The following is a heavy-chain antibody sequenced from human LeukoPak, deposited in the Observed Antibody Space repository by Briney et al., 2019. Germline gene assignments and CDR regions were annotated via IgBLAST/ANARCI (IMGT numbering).Heavy chain of an antibody. V-gene: IGHV3-7*01. CDR3: ARDPYCGGDCYPPAFDI. J-gene: IGHJ3*02. CDR1: GFTISDYW. Sequence: GGSLRLSCAASGFTISDYWMSWVRQAPGKGLEWVANIKEDGSEKNYVDSAKGRFTISRDNAKNSVYLQMNNLRAEDTAVYYCARDPYCGGDCYPPAFDIWGQGTMVTVSS. CDR2: IKEDGSEK. D-gene: IGHD2-21*02.